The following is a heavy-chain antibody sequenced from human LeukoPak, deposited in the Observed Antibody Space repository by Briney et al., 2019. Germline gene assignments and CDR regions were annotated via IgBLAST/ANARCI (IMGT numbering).Heavy chain of an antibody. J-gene: IGHJ5*02. D-gene: IGHD1-26*01. CDR3: ARDQGSRNWFDP. CDR2: VLPIFDTT. V-gene: IGHV1-69*13. Sequence: ASVKVSCKASGGTFSYAISWVRQAPGQGLEWMGGVLPIFDTTNYAQKFQGRVTITADESTSTAYMELSRLRSDDTAVYYCARDQGSRNWFDPWGQGTLVTVSS. CDR1: GGTFSYA.